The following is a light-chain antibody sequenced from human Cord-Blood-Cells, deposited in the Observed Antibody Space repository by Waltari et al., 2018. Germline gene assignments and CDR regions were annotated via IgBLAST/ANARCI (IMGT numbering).Light chain of an antibody. J-gene: IGKJ2*01. CDR1: QSISSY. CDR2: AAS. CDR3: QQSYSTPPT. V-gene: IGKV1-39*01. Sequence: DIQMTQSPSSLSASVGDRVTITCRASQSISSYLNWYQQKPGKAPKLLIYAASSLQSEVPSRFSGSGSGTDFTLTISSLQPEDFATYYCQQSYSTPPTFGQGTK.